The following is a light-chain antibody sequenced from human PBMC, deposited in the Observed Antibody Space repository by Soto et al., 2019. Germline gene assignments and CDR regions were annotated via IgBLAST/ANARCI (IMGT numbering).Light chain of an antibody. Sequence: EIVITQSPSTHSLSPFERFTLSCGASQNVGSNLAWFQQKPGQAPRLLIYGASTRATGIPARFSGSGSGTEFTLTISSLQSEDFAVYYCQQFNTWPRTFGQGTKV. CDR3: QQFNTWPRT. CDR2: GAS. CDR1: QNVGSN. J-gene: IGKJ1*01. V-gene: IGKV3-15*01.